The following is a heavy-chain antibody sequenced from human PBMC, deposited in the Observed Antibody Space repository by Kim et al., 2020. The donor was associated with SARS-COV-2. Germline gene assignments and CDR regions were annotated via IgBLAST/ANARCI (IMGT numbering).Heavy chain of an antibody. CDR1: GFTFSSYA. Sequence: GGSLRLSCAASGFTFSSYAMSWVRQAPGKGLEWVSAISGSGGSTYYADSVKGRFTISRDNSKNTLYLQMNSLRAEDTAVYYCAKDRSILRYFDWYQYWGQGTLVTVSS. CDR3: AKDRSILRYFDWYQY. CDR2: ISGSGGST. D-gene: IGHD3-9*01. J-gene: IGHJ4*02. V-gene: IGHV3-23*01.